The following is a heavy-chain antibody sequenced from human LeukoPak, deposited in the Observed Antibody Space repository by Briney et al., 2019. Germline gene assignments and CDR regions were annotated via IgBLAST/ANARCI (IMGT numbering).Heavy chain of an antibody. CDR3: ARQRGPCSSNSCPLIGTVDY. CDR2: IYYSGST. CDR1: SDT. V-gene: IGHV4-59*08. D-gene: IGHD2-2*01. J-gene: IGHJ4*02. Sequence: SDTVGWVRQPPGKGLEWVGYIYYSGSTNYNPSLKSRATISVDTSKNQFSLKLNSLTAADTAVYYCARQRGPCSSNSCPLIGTVDYWGQGTPVTVSS.